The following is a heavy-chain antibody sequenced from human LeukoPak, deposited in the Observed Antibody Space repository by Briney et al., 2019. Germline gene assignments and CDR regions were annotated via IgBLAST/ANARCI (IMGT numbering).Heavy chain of an antibody. V-gene: IGHV5-51*01. CDR1: GYSFTNYW. Sequence: GESLKISCKASGYSFTNYWIGWVRQMPGKGLEWMGIISPGDSDTRYSPSFQGQVTISADKSISTAYLQWSSLKASDTAMYYCARRSESSGWALEYFHHWGRAPWSPSPQ. CDR3: ARRSESSGWALEYFHH. CDR2: ISPGDSDT. J-gene: IGHJ1*01. D-gene: IGHD6-19*01.